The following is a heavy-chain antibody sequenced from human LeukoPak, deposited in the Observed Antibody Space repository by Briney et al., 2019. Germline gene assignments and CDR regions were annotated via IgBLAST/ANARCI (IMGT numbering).Heavy chain of an antibody. CDR3: AGPWGLEFYPNAAFDT. CDR2: IIPIFGTA. J-gene: IGHJ3*02. Sequence: SVKVSCKASGGTFSSYAISWVRQAPGQGLEWMGRIIPIFGTANYAQKFQGRVTTTTDESTSTAHMELSSLRSKDTAVYYCAGPWGLEFYPNAAFDTWGQGTMVTVSS. V-gene: IGHV1-69*05. D-gene: IGHD1-1*01. CDR1: GGTFSSYA.